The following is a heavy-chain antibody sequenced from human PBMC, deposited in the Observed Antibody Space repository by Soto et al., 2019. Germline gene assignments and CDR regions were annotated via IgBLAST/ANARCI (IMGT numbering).Heavy chain of an antibody. V-gene: IGHV3-30-3*01. D-gene: IGHD3-16*01. CDR3: ARVGASVGAARDNWPDL. Sequence: QVQLVESGGGVVQPGTSLRLSCVASGFIFNNYAMFWIRQAPGKGLEWVALISYDGTTAFYSDAVKGRFTVSRDKSKEKGFLQMESPRGEDNAVYFCARVGASVGAARDNWPDLWGQGNL. J-gene: IGHJ5*02. CDR1: GFIFNNYA. CDR2: ISYDGTTA.